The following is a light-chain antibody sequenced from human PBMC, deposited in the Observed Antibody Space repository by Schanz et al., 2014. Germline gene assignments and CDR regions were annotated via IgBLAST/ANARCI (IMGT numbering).Light chain of an antibody. J-gene: IGLJ3*02. CDR1: SSDVGSYNY. CDR2: DVS. CDR3: SSYTSSSSSWV. Sequence: QSALTQPASVSGSPGQSITISCTGTSSDVGSYNYVSWYQQHPGKAPKLMIYDVSNRPSGVSNRFSGSKSGNTASLTISGLQAEDEADYYCSSYTSSSSSWVFGGGTKLTV. V-gene: IGLV2-14*01.